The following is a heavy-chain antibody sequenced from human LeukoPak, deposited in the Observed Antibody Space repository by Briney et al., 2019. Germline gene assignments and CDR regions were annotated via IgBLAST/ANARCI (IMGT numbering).Heavy chain of an antibody. J-gene: IGHJ5*02. Sequence: ASVKVSCKASGYTFTSYYMHWVRQAPGQGLEWMGIINPSGGSTSYARKFQDRVTMTRDTSTSTVYMELSSLRSEDTAVYYCAREPFSIAADRRVFDPWGQGTLVTVSS. CDR1: GYTFTSYY. CDR2: INPSGGST. D-gene: IGHD6-13*01. CDR3: AREPFSIAADRRVFDP. V-gene: IGHV1-46*01.